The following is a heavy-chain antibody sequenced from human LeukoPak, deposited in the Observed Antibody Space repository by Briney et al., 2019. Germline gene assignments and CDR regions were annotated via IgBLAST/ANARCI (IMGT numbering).Heavy chain of an antibody. CDR1: GFTFCDYA. CDR2: IRSKAYGGTT. D-gene: IGHD1-26*01. Sequence: GGSLRLSCTASGFTFCDYAMSWVRQAPGKGLEWGGFIRSKAYGGTTEYAASVKGRFTISRDDSKSIAYLQMNSLKTEDTAVYYCTSLEYSGSYYGFVYWGQGTLVTVSS. CDR3: TSLEYSGSYYGFVY. V-gene: IGHV3-49*04. J-gene: IGHJ4*02.